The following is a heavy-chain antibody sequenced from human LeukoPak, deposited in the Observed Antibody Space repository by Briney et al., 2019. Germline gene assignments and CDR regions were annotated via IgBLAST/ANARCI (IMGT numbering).Heavy chain of an antibody. V-gene: IGHV4-34*01. D-gene: IGHD6-19*01. J-gene: IGHJ4*02. CDR3: ARRFYSSGWYKDY. CDR2: INHSGST. Sequence: PSETLSLTCAVYGGSFSGYYWSWIRQPPGKGLEWIGEINHSGSTNYNPSLKSRVTISVDTSKNQFSLKLSSVTAADTAVYYCARRFYSSGWYKDYWGQGTLVTVSS. CDR1: GGSFSGYY.